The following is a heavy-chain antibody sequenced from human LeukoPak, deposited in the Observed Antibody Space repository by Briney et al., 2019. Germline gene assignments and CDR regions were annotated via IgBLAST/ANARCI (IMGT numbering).Heavy chain of an antibody. Sequence: GGSLRLSCAASGFTFSSSAMSWVRQAPGKGLEWVSAISNNGGYTYYADSVQGRFTISRDNSKSTLCLQMNSLRAEDTAVYYCARDSAWLEMATITGAFDIWGQGRMVTVSS. CDR3: ARDSAWLEMATITGAFDI. V-gene: IGHV3-23*01. CDR2: ISNNGGYT. CDR1: GFTFSSSA. J-gene: IGHJ3*02. D-gene: IGHD5-24*01.